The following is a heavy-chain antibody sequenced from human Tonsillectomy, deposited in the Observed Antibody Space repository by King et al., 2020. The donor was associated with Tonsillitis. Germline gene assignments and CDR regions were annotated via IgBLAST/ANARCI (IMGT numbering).Heavy chain of an antibody. J-gene: IGHJ3*02. V-gene: IGHV4-31*03. Sequence: QLQESGPGLVKPSQTLSLTCSVSGDSITSGTFFWNWIRQRPGKGLEWIGSIFYSGSTYYNPSLKSRVTMSVDTSKNQFSLKLSSVTAADSALYYWVREKWLAVAAIPGAFDIWGQGTMVTVSS. CDR1: GDSITSGTFF. CDR2: IFYSGST. CDR3: VREKWLAVAAIPGAFDI. D-gene: IGHD6-19*01.